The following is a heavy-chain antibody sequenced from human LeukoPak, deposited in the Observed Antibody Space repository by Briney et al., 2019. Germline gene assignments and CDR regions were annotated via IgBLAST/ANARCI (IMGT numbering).Heavy chain of an antibody. D-gene: IGHD6-13*01. J-gene: IGHJ5*02. CDR1: GFTFSSYN. CDR3: ARDAGGFDP. V-gene: IGHV3-21*04. CDR2: ISNSNSYI. Sequence: GGSLRLSCAASGFTFSSYNMIWVRQAPGKGLEWVSFISNSNSYIYYADSVKGRFTVSRDNAKNSLYLQMNSLRAEDTAVYYCARDAGGFDPWGQGTLVTVSS.